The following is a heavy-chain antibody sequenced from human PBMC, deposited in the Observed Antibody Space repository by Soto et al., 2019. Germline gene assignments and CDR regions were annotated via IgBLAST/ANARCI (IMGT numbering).Heavy chain of an antibody. J-gene: IGHJ4*02. Sequence: GGSLRLSCAASGFTFDDYAMHWVRQAPGKGLEWVSGISWNGNIIDYADSVKGRFTISRDNAKNSLYLQMHSLRPEDTALYYCAKDQGGYYYDASSLKRGFDYWGLGTLVTVSS. CDR2: ISWNGNII. CDR1: GFTFDDYA. CDR3: AKDQGGYYYDASSLKRGFDY. V-gene: IGHV3-9*01. D-gene: IGHD3-22*01.